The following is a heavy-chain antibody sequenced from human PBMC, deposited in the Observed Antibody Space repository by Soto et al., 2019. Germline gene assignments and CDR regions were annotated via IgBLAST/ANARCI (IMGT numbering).Heavy chain of an antibody. Sequence: QVQLQESGPGLVKPSQTLSLTCTVSGGSISIGGYYWNWIRQHPGKGLEWIGYIYYSGSTYYNPSLSSRVTIPVDSSKNQFSLKLSSVTAADTAVYYCARSVFPWGQGTLVTVSS. J-gene: IGHJ5*02. V-gene: IGHV4-31*03. CDR1: GGSISIGGYY. CDR3: ARSVFP. CDR2: IYYSGST.